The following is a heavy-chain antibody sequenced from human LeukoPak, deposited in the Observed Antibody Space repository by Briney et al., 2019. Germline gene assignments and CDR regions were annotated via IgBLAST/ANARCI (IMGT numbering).Heavy chain of an antibody. J-gene: IGHJ4*02. Sequence: ASVKVSCKASGGTFSRSAIIWVRQAPGQGLEWMGRIIPILGIINYAQKFQDRVSITADKSTSTAYIELSSLRSEDTAMYYCARDPGKYGDYSRPSGLDYWGQGTLVTVSS. D-gene: IGHD4-17*01. CDR3: ARDPGKYGDYSRPSGLDY. V-gene: IGHV1-69*04. CDR1: GGTFSRSA. CDR2: IIPILGII.